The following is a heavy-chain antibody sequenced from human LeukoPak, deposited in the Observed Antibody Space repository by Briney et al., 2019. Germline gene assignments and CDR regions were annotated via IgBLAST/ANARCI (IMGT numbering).Heavy chain of an antibody. V-gene: IGHV4-4*07. Sequence: SETLSLTCTVSGGSISSYYWSWIRQPAGKGLEWIGRIYTSGCTSYNPSLKSRVTMSVDTSKNQFSLKLSSVTAADTAVYYCASRTYYYDSSGYYYLEFNYWGQGTLVTVSS. J-gene: IGHJ4*02. CDR1: GGSISSYY. CDR3: ASRTYYYDSSGYYYLEFNY. D-gene: IGHD3-22*01. CDR2: IYTSGCT.